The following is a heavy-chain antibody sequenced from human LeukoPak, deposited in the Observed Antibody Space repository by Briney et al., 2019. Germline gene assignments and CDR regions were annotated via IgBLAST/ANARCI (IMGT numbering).Heavy chain of an antibody. CDR2: IKQDGSEK. CDR1: GFTFSSYW. Sequence: GGSLRLSCAASGFTFSSYWMSWVRQAPGKGLEWVANIKQDGSEKYYVDSVKGRFTISRDNAKNSLYLQMNSLRAEDTAVYYCARDLRITMVRGVNTHYYYYGMDVWGKGTTVTVSS. D-gene: IGHD3-10*01. J-gene: IGHJ6*04. V-gene: IGHV3-7*03. CDR3: ARDLRITMVRGVNTHYYYYGMDV.